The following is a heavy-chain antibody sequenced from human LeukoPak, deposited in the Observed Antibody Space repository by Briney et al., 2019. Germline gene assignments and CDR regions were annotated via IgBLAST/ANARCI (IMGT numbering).Heavy chain of an antibody. CDR2: IYLGDSDT. CDR1: EYTFTNYW. CDR3: ATTLTNYCSSTSCYADH. D-gene: IGHD2-2*01. V-gene: IGHV5-51*01. Sequence: GESLKLSCKVAEYTFTNYWIGWVRQVPGKGLEWMGIIYLGDSDTRYRPSFQGQVTISADKSTRTAYLQWSSLKASDTAMYYCATTLTNYCSSTSCYADHWGQGPLVTVPS. J-gene: IGHJ4*01.